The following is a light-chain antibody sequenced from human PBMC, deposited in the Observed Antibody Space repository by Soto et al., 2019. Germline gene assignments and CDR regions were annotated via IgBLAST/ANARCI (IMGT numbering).Light chain of an antibody. Sequence: QSVLTQPPSVSGSPGQSVTISCTGTSSDVGSYNRVSWYQQPPGTAPKLMIYEVSNRPSGVPDRFSGSKSGNTASLTISGLQAEDEADYYCSLYTSSSTLVFGGGTKXT. CDR1: SSDVGSYNR. J-gene: IGLJ2*01. CDR2: EVS. CDR3: SLYTSSSTLV. V-gene: IGLV2-18*01.